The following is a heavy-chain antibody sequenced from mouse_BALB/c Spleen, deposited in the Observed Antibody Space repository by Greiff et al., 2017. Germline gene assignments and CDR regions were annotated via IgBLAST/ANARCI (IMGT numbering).Heavy chain of an antibody. J-gene: IGHJ4*01. CDR3: ARIYDGYYYAMDD. CDR1: GFTFSSFG. Sequence: EVKLVESGGGLVQPGGSRKLSCAASGFTFSSFGMHWVRQAPEKGLEWVAYISSGSSTIYYADTVKGRFTISRDNPKNTLFLQMTSLRSEDTAMYYCARIYDGYYYAMDDWGQGTSVTVSS. CDR2: ISSGSSTI. D-gene: IGHD2-3*01. V-gene: IGHV5-17*02.